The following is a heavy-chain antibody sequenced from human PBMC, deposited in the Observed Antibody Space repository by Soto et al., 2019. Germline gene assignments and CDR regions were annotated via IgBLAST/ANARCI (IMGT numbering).Heavy chain of an antibody. CDR3: ARSAQWDGFDP. J-gene: IGHJ3*01. CDR1: AGSISTINYY. D-gene: IGHD2-8*01. Sequence: QVQLQESGPGLVRPSQTLSLTCTVSAGSISTINYYWSWIRQQPEKGLEWIGYISYSGSTFYHSSLKSRVTISLDTSKKQFSLTLTAVTAADTAVYYCARSAQWDGFDPWGQGTMVTFSS. V-gene: IGHV4-31*03. CDR2: ISYSGST.